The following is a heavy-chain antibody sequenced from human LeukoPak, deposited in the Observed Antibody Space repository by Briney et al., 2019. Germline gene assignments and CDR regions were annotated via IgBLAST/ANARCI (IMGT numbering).Heavy chain of an antibody. CDR3: ARPGGRLRLGELSFIDY. J-gene: IGHJ4*02. CDR2: IRYDGSNK. V-gene: IGHV3-30*02. Sequence: SGGSLRLSCAASGFTFSSYGMHWVRQAPGKGLEWVAFIRYDGSNKYYADSVKGRFTISRDNSKNTLYLQMNSLRAEDTAVYYCARPGGRLRLGELSFIDYWGQGTLVTVSS. CDR1: GFTFSSYG. D-gene: IGHD3-16*02.